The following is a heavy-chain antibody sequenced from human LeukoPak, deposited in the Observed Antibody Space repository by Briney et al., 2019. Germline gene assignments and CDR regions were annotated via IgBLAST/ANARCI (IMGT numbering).Heavy chain of an antibody. CDR3: VRVSSGWSQHFDY. Sequence: SVNVSFTASGGTFSIYAISWVRQAPGQGLEWMGGIIPIFGTANYAQKFQGRVTITADESTSTAYMELSSLRSEDTAVYYCVRVSSGWSQHFDYWGQGTLVTVSS. D-gene: IGHD6-19*01. CDR1: GGTFSIYA. J-gene: IGHJ4*02. CDR2: IIPIFGTA. V-gene: IGHV1-69*01.